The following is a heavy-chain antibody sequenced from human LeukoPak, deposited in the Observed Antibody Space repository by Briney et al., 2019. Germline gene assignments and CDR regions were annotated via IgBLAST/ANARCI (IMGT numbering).Heavy chain of an antibody. D-gene: IGHD3-16*01. CDR1: GFTFTSYP. CDR2: IDSSGDRT. CDR3: AKEQFGGTSMDTFDY. Sequence: GGSLRLSCAASGFTFTSYPMTWVRQAPGKGLEWVSTIDSSGDRTHYADSVKGRFTISRDSSKNTVYLQMDSLRVEDTAIYYCAKEQFGGTSMDTFDYWGQGTLVIVSS. J-gene: IGHJ4*02. V-gene: IGHV3-23*01.